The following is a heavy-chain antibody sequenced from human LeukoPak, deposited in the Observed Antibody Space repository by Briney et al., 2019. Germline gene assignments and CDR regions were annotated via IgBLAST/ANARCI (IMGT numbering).Heavy chain of an antibody. CDR1: GYTFTDYY. V-gene: IGHV1-2*02. CDR2: INPKSGGT. J-gene: IGHJ4*02. CDR3: ASQTYYYDSSGYYDTTNFDY. D-gene: IGHD3-22*01. Sequence: ASVKVSCKASGYTFTDYYIHWVRQAPGQGLEWMGWINPKSGGTNYAQNFQGRVTMTRVTSISTAYMELSRLRSDDTAVYYCASQTYYYDSSGYYDTTNFDYWGQGTLVTVSS.